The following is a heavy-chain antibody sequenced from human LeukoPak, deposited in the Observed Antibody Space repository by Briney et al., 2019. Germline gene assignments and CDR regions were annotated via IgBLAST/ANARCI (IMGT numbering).Heavy chain of an antibody. CDR3: ARGLESITMVRGVHPFDP. J-gene: IGHJ5*02. Sequence: PSETLSLTCTVSGGSISSGGYYWGWIRQPPGKGLEWIGYTYHSGSTYYNPSLKSRVTISVDRSKNQFSLKLSSVTAADTAVYYCARGLESITMVRGVHPFDPWGQGTLVTVSS. D-gene: IGHD3-10*01. V-gene: IGHV4-30-2*01. CDR1: GGSISSGGYY. CDR2: TYHSGST.